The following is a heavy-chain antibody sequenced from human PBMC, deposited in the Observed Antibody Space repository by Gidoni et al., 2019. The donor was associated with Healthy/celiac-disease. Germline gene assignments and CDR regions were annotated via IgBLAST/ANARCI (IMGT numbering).Heavy chain of an antibody. Sequence: EVQLVESGGGLVKPGGSLRLSCAASGFPFSSYSMNWVRQAPGKGLEWVSSISSSSSYIYYADSVMGRFTISRDNAKNSLYLQMNSLRAEDTAVYYCARDTARTWYFDLWGRGTLVTVSS. V-gene: IGHV3-21*01. J-gene: IGHJ2*01. CDR1: GFPFSSYS. CDR3: ARDTARTWYFDL. D-gene: IGHD5-18*01. CDR2: ISSSSSYI.